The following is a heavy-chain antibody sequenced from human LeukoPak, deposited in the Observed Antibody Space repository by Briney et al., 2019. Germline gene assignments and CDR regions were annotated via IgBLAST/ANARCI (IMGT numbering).Heavy chain of an antibody. Sequence: ASVKVSCKASGYTFTSYDINWVRQATGQGLEWMGWMNPNSGNTGYAQKFQGRVTMTRNTSISTAYMELSSLRSEDTAVYYCAREGDYYGSGRPHAFDIWGQGTMVTVSS. CDR2: MNPNSGNT. V-gene: IGHV1-8*01. D-gene: IGHD3-10*01. CDR3: AREGDYYGSGRPHAFDI. J-gene: IGHJ3*02. CDR1: GYTFTSYD.